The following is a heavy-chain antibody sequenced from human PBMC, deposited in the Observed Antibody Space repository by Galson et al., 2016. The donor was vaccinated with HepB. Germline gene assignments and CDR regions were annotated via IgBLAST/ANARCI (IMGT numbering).Heavy chain of an antibody. CDR3: ARDPAPAAPRSWFDP. V-gene: IGHV1-18*01. CDR1: GYTFTSYG. D-gene: IGHD2-2*01. CDR2: ISAYNGNT. J-gene: IGHJ5*02. Sequence: SVKVSCKASGYTFTSYGINWVRQAPGQGLEWMGWISAYNGNTNYAQNFKGRVTMTTDTSTFTAYMELRSLRSDDTAVYYCARDPAPAAPRSWFDPWGQGTLVTVSS.